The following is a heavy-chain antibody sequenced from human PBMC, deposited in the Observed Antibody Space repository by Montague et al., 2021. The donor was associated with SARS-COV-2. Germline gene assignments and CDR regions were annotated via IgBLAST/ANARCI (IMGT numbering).Heavy chain of an antibody. V-gene: IGHV2-70*11. CDR2: IDWDDDK. J-gene: IGHJ3*02. Sequence: TLSLTCSVSGYSISSGYFWGWIRQPPGKGLEWLARIDWDDDKYYSTSLKTRLTISKDTSKNQVVLTMTNMDPVDTATYYCARGYYDILTGYLDAFDIWGRGTMVTVSS. CDR1: GYSISSGYFW. CDR3: ARGYYDILTGYLDAFDI. D-gene: IGHD3-9*01.